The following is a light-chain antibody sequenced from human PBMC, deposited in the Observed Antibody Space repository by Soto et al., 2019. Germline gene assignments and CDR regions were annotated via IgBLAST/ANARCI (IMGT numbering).Light chain of an antibody. Sequence: DIQMTQSPSSLSASVGDRVTITCQASQDIKDFVNWSQQKPGKAPNLLIYDASNLEPGVPSRFSGRGSGTDFTFTIASLQPEDIATYYCQQYDGLPPYTFGQGTKLEIK. CDR3: QQYDGLPPYT. CDR1: QDIKDF. CDR2: DAS. V-gene: IGKV1-33*01. J-gene: IGKJ2*01.